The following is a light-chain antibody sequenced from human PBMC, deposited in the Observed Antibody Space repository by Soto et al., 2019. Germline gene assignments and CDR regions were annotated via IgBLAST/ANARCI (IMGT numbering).Light chain of an antibody. Sequence: DIQMTQSPNSLSASVGDRVTITCRASQSIVTYLNWYQQKPGKAPNLLVYAASSSQSGVPSRFSGSGSGTDFTLTISSLQPEDIATYYCQQYDNLPLTFGGGTKVEIK. J-gene: IGKJ4*01. CDR1: QSIVTY. CDR3: QQYDNLPLT. CDR2: AAS. V-gene: IGKV1-39*01.